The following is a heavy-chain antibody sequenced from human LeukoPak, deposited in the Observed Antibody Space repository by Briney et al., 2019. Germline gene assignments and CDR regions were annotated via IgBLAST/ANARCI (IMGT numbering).Heavy chain of an antibody. CDR2: IYYSGST. D-gene: IGHD3-22*01. CDR1: GGSISSYY. J-gene: IGHJ6*03. CDR3: ARAPPNYYDSSGYKGLYYYMDV. V-gene: IGHV4-59*12. Sequence: SETLSLTCTVSGGSISSYYWSWIRQPPGKGLEWIGYIYYSGSTYYNPSLKSRVTISVDTSKNQFSLKLSSVTAADTAVYYCARAPPNYYDSSGYKGLYYYMDVWGKGTTVTVSS.